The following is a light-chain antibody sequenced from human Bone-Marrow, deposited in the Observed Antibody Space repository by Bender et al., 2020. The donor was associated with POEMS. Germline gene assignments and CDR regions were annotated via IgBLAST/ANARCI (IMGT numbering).Light chain of an antibody. CDR3: QSYDNSLGGWV. CDR2: GYN. J-gene: IGLJ3*02. V-gene: IGLV1-47*02. Sequence: QSVLTQPPSASETPGQRVTISCSGSSSNIGSKYVYWYQQLPGTAPKLLIYGYNNRPSGVPDRFSGSKSGTSASLAITGLQAGDGGDYYCQSYDNSLGGWVFGGGTKLTVL. CDR1: SSNIGSKY.